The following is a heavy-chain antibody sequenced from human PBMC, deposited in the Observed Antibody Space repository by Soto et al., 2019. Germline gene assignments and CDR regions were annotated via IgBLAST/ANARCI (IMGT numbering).Heavy chain of an antibody. CDR1: GYTFTSYD. V-gene: IGHV1-8*01. J-gene: IGHJ4*02. D-gene: IGHD2-15*01. Sequence: GASVKVSCKASGYTFTSYDINWVRQATGQGLEWMGWMNPNSGNTGYAQKFQGRVTMTRNTSISTAYMELSSLRSEDTAVYYCARGRLGSVVVVAATLILSRDSLLSDYWGQGTLVTVSS. CDR2: MNPNSGNT. CDR3: ARGRLGSVVVVAATLILSRDSLLSDY.